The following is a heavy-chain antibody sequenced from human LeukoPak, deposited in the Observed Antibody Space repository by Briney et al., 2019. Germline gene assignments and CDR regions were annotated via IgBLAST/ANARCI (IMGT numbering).Heavy chain of an antibody. CDR3: ARGEGASGRAFDI. V-gene: IGHV4-61*02. CDR1: GGSISSGSYY. J-gene: IGHJ3*02. CDR2: IYTSGST. D-gene: IGHD3-10*01. Sequence: SETLSLTCTVSGGSISSGSYYWSWIRQPAGKGLEWIGRIYTSGSTNYNPSLKSRVTISVDTSKNQFSLKLSSVTAADTAAYYCARGEGASGRAFDIWGQGTMVTVSS.